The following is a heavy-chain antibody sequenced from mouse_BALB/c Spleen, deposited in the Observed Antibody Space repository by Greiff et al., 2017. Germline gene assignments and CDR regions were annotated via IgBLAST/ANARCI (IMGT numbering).Heavy chain of an antibody. V-gene: IGHV1-12*01. D-gene: IGHD1-2*01. CDR1: GYTFTSYN. J-gene: IGHJ1*01. CDR2: IYPGNGET. Sequence: QVQLQQPGAELVKPGASVSMSCKASGYTFTSYNMHWVKQTPGQGLEWIGAIYPGNGETSYNQKFKGKATLTADKSSRTAYMQLSSLTYEASADYYGARTTATRYFDVWGAGTTVTVSA. CDR3: ARTTATRYFDV.